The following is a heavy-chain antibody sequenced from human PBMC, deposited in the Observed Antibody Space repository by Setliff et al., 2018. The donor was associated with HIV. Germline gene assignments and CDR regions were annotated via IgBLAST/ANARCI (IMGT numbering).Heavy chain of an antibody. Sequence: GGSLILSCAASGFTFSDHYMDWVRQAPGKGLEWVGRTTNKADSYNTNYAASVKGRFTIARDDSKKSLYLQMNSLRAEDTALYYCVREDIVTTGGRLDYYMDVWGKGTTVTVSS. CDR1: GFTFSDHY. D-gene: IGHD5-12*01. CDR2: TTNKADSYNT. CDR3: VREDIVTTGGRLDYYMDV. J-gene: IGHJ6*03. V-gene: IGHV3-72*01.